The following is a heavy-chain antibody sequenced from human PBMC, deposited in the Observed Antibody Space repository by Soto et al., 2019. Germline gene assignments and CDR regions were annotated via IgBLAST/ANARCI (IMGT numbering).Heavy chain of an antibody. CDR1: GGSISSSSYY. V-gene: IGHV4-39*01. D-gene: IGHD1-7*01. Sequence: SETLSLTCTVSGGSISSSSYYWVWIRQPPGKGLEWIGSIYYSGSTYYNPSLKSRVTVSVDTSKNQFSLKLSSVTAADTAVYYCARRSGTSLPYNWFDPWGQGTLVTVSS. CDR2: IYYSGST. CDR3: ARRSGTSLPYNWFDP. J-gene: IGHJ5*02.